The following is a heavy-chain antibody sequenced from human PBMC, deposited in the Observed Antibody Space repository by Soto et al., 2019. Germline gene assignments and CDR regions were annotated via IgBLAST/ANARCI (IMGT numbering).Heavy chain of an antibody. D-gene: IGHD4-17*01. CDR3: ARSHGLNAFDI. CDR2: IYYSGST. V-gene: IGHV4-39*01. CDR1: GGSISSSSYY. J-gene: IGHJ3*02. Sequence: SETLSLTCTVSGGSISSSSYYWGWIRQPPGKGLEWIGSIYYSGSTYYNPSLKSRVTISVDTSKNQFSLKLSSVTAADTAVYYCARSHGLNAFDIWGQGTMVTVSS.